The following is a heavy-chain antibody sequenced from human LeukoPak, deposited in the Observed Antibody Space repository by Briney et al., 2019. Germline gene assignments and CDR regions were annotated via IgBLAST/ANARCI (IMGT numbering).Heavy chain of an antibody. CDR1: GFTFSAYA. V-gene: IGHV3-30*04. D-gene: IGHD6-6*01. CDR3: ARGQGEYSSYPFDY. J-gene: IGHJ4*02. Sequence: GGSLRLSCAASGFTFSAYAMHWFRQAPGKGLEWLAVISPAENKNNHADSAKGRFTISRDNSKDTLYLQMNSLRPEDTAVYYCARGQGEYSSYPFDYWGQGTLVTVSS. CDR2: ISPAENKN.